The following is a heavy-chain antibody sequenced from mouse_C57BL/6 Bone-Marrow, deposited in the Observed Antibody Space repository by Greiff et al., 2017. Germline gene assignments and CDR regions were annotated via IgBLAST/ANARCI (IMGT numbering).Heavy chain of an antibody. V-gene: IGHV1-64*01. CDR2: IHPNSGST. CDR3: ARSNPWFAY. Sequence: QVQLQQPGAELVKPGASVKLSCKASGYTFTSYWMHWVKQRPGQGLEWIGMIHPNSGSTYYNEKFKSKATLTVDKSSSSAYMQLSSLTSADSAVYDCARSNPWFAYWGQGTLVTVSA. J-gene: IGHJ3*01. CDR1: GYTFTSYW.